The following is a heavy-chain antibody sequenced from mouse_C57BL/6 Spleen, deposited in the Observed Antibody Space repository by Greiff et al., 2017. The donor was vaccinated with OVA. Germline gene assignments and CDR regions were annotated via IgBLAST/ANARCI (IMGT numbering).Heavy chain of an antibody. J-gene: IGHJ1*03. CDR2: IDPISGGT. Sequence: QVQLQQPGAELVKPGASVKLSCKASGYTFTSYWMHWVKQRPGRGLEWIGRIDPISGGTKYNEKFKCKATLTVDKATSTANMQLSSRTSEDSEVEYGARFAYGKGGYREVWGTGNTGTVSS. CDR3: ARFAYGKGGYREV. CDR1: GYTFTSYW. V-gene: IGHV1-72*01. D-gene: IGHD1-1*01.